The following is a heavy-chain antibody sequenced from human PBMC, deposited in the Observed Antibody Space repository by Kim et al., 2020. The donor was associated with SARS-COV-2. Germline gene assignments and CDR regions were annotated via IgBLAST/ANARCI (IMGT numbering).Heavy chain of an antibody. J-gene: IGHJ3*02. D-gene: IGHD5-12*01. CDR3: ARVGLLYSGYDFGVGEDAFDI. Sequence: ASVKVSCKASGYTFTSYGISWVRQAPGQGLEWMGWISAYNGNTNYAQKLQGRVTMTTDTSTSTAYMELRSLRSDDTAVYYCARVGLLYSGYDFGVGEDAFDIWGQGTMVTVSS. CDR1: GYTFTSYG. V-gene: IGHV1-18*01. CDR2: ISAYNGNT.